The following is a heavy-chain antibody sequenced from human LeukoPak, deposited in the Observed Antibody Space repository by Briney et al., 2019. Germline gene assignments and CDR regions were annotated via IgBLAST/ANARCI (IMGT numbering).Heavy chain of an antibody. Sequence: GGSLRLSCAASGFTFSSYWMSWVRQAPGKGLEWVAIIKQDGSEKYYVDSVKGRFTISRDNAKNSLYLQMNSLRAEDTAVYYCARDRGNTAMVEYYFDYWGQGTLVTVSS. CDR3: ARDRGNTAMVEYYFDY. V-gene: IGHV3-7*01. CDR2: IKQDGSEK. J-gene: IGHJ4*02. D-gene: IGHD5-18*01. CDR1: GFTFSSYW.